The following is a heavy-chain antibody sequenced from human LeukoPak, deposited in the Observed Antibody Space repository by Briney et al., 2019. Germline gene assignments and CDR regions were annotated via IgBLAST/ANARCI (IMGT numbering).Heavy chain of an antibody. CDR3: GRDFPDH. Sequence: PGGSLRLSCAASGFTFSSYWTTWVRQAPGKGLEWVANIKEDGSEKYYVDSVKGRFTISRDNAKNSLYLQMNSLRVEDTAIYYCGRDFPDHWGQGILVTVSS. V-gene: IGHV3-7*01. J-gene: IGHJ5*02. CDR2: IKEDGSEK. CDR1: GFTFSSYW.